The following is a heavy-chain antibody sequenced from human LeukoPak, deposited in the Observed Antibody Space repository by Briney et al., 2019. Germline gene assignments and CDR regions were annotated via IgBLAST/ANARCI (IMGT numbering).Heavy chain of an antibody. J-gene: IGHJ4*02. CDR3: AREGSSYDSSDTMGTY. CDR2: IKQDASDK. V-gene: IGHV3-7*01. Sequence: PGGSLRLPCTASGFTLSNYYMSWVRQAPGKGLEWVANIKQDASDKFYVDSVKGRFTISRDNAKNSIYLQMDNLRADDTAVYYCAREGSSYDSSDTMGTYWGQGTLVTIPS. D-gene: IGHD3-22*01. CDR1: GFTLSNYY.